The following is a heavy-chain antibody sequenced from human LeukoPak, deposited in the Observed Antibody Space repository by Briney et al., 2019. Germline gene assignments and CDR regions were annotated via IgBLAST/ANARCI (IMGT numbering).Heavy chain of an antibody. J-gene: IGHJ4*02. Sequence: PGRSLRLSCAASGFSFSSYGLHWVRQAPGKGLEWVSAISYDGKSIHYADSVKGRFTISRDNSRNTVYLQMNSLRVEDTAVYYCARTYSRESGYDFVFHYWGRGTRVTVSS. V-gene: IGHV3-33*01. CDR1: GFSFSSYG. CDR3: ARTYSRESGYDFVFHY. CDR2: ISYDGKSI. D-gene: IGHD5-12*01.